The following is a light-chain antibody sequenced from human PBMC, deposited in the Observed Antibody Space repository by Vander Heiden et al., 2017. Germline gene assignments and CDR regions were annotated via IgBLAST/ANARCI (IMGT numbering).Light chain of an antibody. CDR3: QSDDSSLSGWV. J-gene: IGLJ3*02. CDR2: FNN. V-gene: IGLV1-40*01. CDR1: SPNVGAGYH. Sequence: QSELPQPPSVSGAPGPGVTVSCTRSSPNVGAGYHVHWYQQRPGTALKLLISFNNNRPSGVPDRFSGSKSGTSASLTIAGLQADDESDYYGQSDDSSLSGWVFGGGTKLTVL.